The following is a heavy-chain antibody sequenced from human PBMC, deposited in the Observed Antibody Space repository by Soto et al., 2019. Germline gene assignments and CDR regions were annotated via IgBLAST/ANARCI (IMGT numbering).Heavy chain of an antibody. J-gene: IGHJ4*02. D-gene: IGHD2-21*01. CDR2: FHHTGST. V-gene: IGHV4-30-4*01. CDR1: GDSINSALHY. Sequence: HVKLQESGPVVVKPSQTLSLTCSVSGDSINSALHYWGWVRQSPGKGLQWIGYFHHTGSTFYNPSLKSRVTFSVDTSKNEFSLNLTSGTAADTAIYFCARSQVTVVVAGLWGQGTLVSVS. CDR3: ARSQVTVVVAGL.